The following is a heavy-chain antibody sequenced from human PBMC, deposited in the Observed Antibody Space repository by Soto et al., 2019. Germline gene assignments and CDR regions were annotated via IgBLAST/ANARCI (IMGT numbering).Heavy chain of an antibody. D-gene: IGHD3-22*01. CDR1: GGSISSGDDY. V-gene: IGHV4-31*03. Sequence: TLCLRCTVSGGSISSGDDYWSWIRKHPGKGLEWIGYIYYSGSTYYNPSLKSRVTISVDTSKNQFSLKLSSVTAADTAVYYCARTSFDTSGTAADPWGQGTLVTVSS. J-gene: IGHJ5*02. CDR2: IYYSGST. CDR3: ARTSFDTSGTAADP.